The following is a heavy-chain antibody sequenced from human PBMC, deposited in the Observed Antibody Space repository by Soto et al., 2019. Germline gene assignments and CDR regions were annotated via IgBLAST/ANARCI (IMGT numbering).Heavy chain of an antibody. CDR1: GGSFSGYY. V-gene: IGHV4-34*01. J-gene: IGHJ4*02. CDR3: ARGEYSSSSRTCFDY. D-gene: IGHD6-6*01. CDR2: INHSGST. Sequence: SETLSLTCAVYGGSFSGYYWSWIRQPPGKGLEWIGEINHSGSTNYNPSLKSRVTISVDTSKNQFSLKLSSVTAADTAVYYCARGEYSSSSRTCFDYWGQGTLVTVSS.